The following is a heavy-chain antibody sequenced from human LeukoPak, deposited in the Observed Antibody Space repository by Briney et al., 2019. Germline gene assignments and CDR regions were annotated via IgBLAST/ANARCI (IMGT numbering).Heavy chain of an antibody. V-gene: IGHV4-30-2*01. CDR3: ARADTAMAPFDY. Sequence: SETLSLTCAVSGGSISSGGYSWSWIRQPPGKGLEWIGYIYHSGSTYYNPSLKSRVTISVDRSKNQFSLKLSSVTAADTAVYYCARADTAMAPFDYWGQGTLVTVSS. CDR1: GGSISSGGYS. D-gene: IGHD5-18*01. CDR2: IYHSGST. J-gene: IGHJ4*02.